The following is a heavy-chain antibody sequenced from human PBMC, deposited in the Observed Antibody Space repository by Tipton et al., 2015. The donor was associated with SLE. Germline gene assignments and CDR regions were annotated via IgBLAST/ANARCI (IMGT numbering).Heavy chain of an antibody. V-gene: IGHV4-39*01. D-gene: IGHD6-19*01. Sequence: TLSLTCTVSGDSISNSPYYWGWIRQPPGKGLQWIGNIYHSGITYYNPSLKSRVTISLDTSKNQFSLKLSSATAADTAVYYCARHHGSGWLYGLDVWGQGTTVTVSS. CDR3: ARHHGSGWLYGLDV. J-gene: IGHJ6*02. CDR2: IYHSGIT. CDR1: GDSISNSPYY.